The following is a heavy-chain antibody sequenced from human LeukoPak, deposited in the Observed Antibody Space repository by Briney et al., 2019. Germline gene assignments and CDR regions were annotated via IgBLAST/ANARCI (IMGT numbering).Heavy chain of an antibody. Sequence: GGSLRLSCAASGFAFSSFAMSWVRQAPGKGLEWVSSISGSGESTYYADYVKGRFTISRDNSKNTLFLQMNSLRGEDTAVYFCAREDDGFDIWGQGTPVTVSS. CDR2: ISGSGEST. CDR1: GFAFSSFA. J-gene: IGHJ3*02. V-gene: IGHV3-23*01. CDR3: AREDDGFDI.